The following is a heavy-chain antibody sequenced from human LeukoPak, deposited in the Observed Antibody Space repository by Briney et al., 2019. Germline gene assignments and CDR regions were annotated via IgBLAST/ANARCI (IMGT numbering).Heavy chain of an antibody. Sequence: VKVSCKASGGTFSSYAISWVRQAPGQGLEWMGGIIPIFGTANYAQKFQGRVTITTDESTSTAYTELSSLRSEDTAVYYCARVTASGEYYYYYMDVWGKGTTVTVSS. CDR2: IIPIFGTA. D-gene: IGHD7-27*01. V-gene: IGHV1-69*05. J-gene: IGHJ6*03. CDR3: ARVTASGEYYYYYMDV. CDR1: GGTFSSYA.